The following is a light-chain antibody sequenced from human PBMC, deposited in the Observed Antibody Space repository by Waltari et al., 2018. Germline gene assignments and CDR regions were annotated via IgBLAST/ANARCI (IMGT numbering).Light chain of an antibody. Sequence: IVMTQSPATLSVSPGERATLSCRASNSVSRNLAWYQQKPGQAPRLLIHDTSTRATGIPARFSGSGSGTEFTLTISSLQSEDFAVYYCQQYINWPPITFGHGTRLEIK. CDR1: NSVSRN. CDR2: DTS. CDR3: QQYINWPPIT. V-gene: IGKV3-15*01. J-gene: IGKJ5*01.